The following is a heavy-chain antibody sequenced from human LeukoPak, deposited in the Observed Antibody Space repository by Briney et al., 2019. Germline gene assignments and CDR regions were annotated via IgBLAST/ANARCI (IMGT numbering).Heavy chain of an antibody. CDR3: AKDGYNYGSFDY. D-gene: IGHD5-18*01. J-gene: IGHJ4*02. CDR1: GFTFSSYG. V-gene: IGHV3-23*01. CDR2: ISGSGGST. Sequence: GGSLRLSCAASGFTFSSYGMSWVRQAPGKGLEWVSAISGSGGSTYYADSVKGRFTISRDNSKNTLYLQTNSLRAEDTAVYYCAKDGYNYGSFDYWGQGTLVTVSS.